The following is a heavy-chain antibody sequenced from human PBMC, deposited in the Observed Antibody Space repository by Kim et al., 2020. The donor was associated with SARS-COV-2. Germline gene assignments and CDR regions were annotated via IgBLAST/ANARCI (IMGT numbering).Heavy chain of an antibody. Sequence: SETLSLTCLVSGGSLSSNGYCWGWIRLPPGKGLEWIWTIYYSGSTYYNPSLKSRVTISVDTSKNQLSLKLTSVTAADTALYYCARQSGHKLEVIDYWGQG. J-gene: IGHJ4*02. D-gene: IGHD1-1*01. V-gene: IGHV4-39*07. CDR1: GGSLSSNGYC. CDR2: IYYSGST. CDR3: ARQSGHKLEVIDY.